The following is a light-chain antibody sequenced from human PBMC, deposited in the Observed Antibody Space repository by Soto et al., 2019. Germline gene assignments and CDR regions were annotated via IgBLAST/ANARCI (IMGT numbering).Light chain of an antibody. V-gene: IGKV3-20*01. J-gene: IGKJ1*01. CDR2: GAS. CDR1: QSFNSGY. CDR3: QHPWT. Sequence: EIVLTHSPGTLSLCPWEIATLSCRATQSFNSGYLAWYQHKPGQAPRLLIYGASSRASGIPDRFSGSGSGTNFTLTISRLEPEDFPVYYCQHPWTFGQGTKVDIK.